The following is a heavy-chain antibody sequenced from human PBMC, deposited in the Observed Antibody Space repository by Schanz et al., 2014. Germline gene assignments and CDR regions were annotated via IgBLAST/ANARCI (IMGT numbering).Heavy chain of an antibody. J-gene: IGHJ4*01. Sequence: VQLVESGGGLVQPGGSLRLSCAASGFTFSDHYMDWVRRAPGKGLEWVSYISGTTTYTNYADSVKGRFTISRDNAKNSLYLQMNSLRAEDTAVYYCAREQIMAAAGLVDYWGHGTLVTVSS. CDR1: GFTFSDHY. D-gene: IGHD6-13*01. CDR2: ISGTTTYT. CDR3: AREQIMAAAGLVDY. V-gene: IGHV3-11*05.